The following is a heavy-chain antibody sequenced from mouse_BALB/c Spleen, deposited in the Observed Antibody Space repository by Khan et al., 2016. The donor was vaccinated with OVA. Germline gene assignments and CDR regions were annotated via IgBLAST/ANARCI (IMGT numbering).Heavy chain of an antibody. D-gene: IGHD1-1*01. CDR3: ARNGSTSWFAY. CDR2: IDPFNGGA. V-gene: IGHV1S135*01. Sequence: IQLVQSGPELMKPGASVKISCKASGYSFSTYYIHWVTRSHGKTLEWIGYIDPFNGGATYNQKFKGKATLTVDKSSSTAYMHLTSLTSEDSAVYYCARNGSTSWFAYWGQGTLVTVSA. J-gene: IGHJ3*01. CDR1: GYSFSTYY.